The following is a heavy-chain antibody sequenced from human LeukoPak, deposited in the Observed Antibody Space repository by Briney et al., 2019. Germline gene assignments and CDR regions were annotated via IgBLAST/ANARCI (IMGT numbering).Heavy chain of an antibody. CDR1: GGSISSYY. CDR3: ARDLYCSSTSCSPGGLDP. Sequence: SETLSLTCTVSGGSISSYYWSWIRQPAGKGLEWIGRIYTSGSTNYNPSLKSRVTISVDTSKNQFSLKLSSVTAADTAVYYCARDLYCSSTSCSPGGLDPWGQGTLVTVSS. CDR2: IYTSGST. V-gene: IGHV4-4*07. D-gene: IGHD2-2*01. J-gene: IGHJ5*02.